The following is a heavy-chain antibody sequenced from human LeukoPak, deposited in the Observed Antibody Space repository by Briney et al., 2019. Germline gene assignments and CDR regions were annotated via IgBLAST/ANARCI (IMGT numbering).Heavy chain of an antibody. D-gene: IGHD6-19*01. CDR1: GGSISSYY. CDR3: ARGGYSSGWWDY. CDR2: IYTSGST. J-gene: IGHJ4*02. Sequence: SETLSLTCTVSGGSISSYYWSWIRRPAGKGLEWIGRIYTSGSTNYNPSLKSRVTMSVDTSKNQFSLKLSSVTAVDTAVYYCARGGYSSGWWDYWGQGTLVTVSS. V-gene: IGHV4-4*07.